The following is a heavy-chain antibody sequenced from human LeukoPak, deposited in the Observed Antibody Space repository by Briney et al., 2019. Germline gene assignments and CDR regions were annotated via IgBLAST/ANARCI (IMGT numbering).Heavy chain of an antibody. Sequence: SETLSLTCTVSGGSISSGGYYWSWIRQHPGKGLEWIGYIYYSGSTDYNPSLKSRVTISVDTSKNQFSLKLSSVTTADTAVYYCAREWKWSGPFEIWGQGTMVTVSS. CDR2: IYYSGST. J-gene: IGHJ3*02. V-gene: IGHV4-61*08. D-gene: IGHD3/OR15-3a*01. CDR1: GGSISSGGYY. CDR3: AREWKWSGPFEI.